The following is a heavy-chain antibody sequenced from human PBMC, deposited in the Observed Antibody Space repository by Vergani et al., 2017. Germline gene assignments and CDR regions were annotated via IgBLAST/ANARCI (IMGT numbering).Heavy chain of an antibody. CDR1: GFTFSSYW. CDR3: AREGGGSSWKVYYYYGMDV. J-gene: IGHJ6*02. V-gene: IGHV3-7*01. CDR2: IKQDGSEK. D-gene: IGHD6-13*01. Sequence: EVQLVESGGGLVKPGGSLRLSCAASGFTFSSYWMSWVRQAPGKGLEWVANIKQDGSEKYYADSVKGRFTISRDNSKNTLYLQMNSLRAEDTAVYYCAREGGGSSWKVYYYYGMDVWGQGTTVTVSS.